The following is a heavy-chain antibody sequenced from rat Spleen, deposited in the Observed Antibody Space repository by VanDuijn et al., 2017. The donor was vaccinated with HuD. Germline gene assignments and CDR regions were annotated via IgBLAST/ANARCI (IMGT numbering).Heavy chain of an antibody. D-gene: IGHD1-12*03. Sequence: EVQLVESGGGLVQPGRSLKLSCVASGFTFNNYWMTWIRQAPGTGLEWVASITNTGGSTYYPDSVKGRFTISRDNAKITGYLQMKNLRSEDTAMYYCARDVGYAHVGVMDAWGQGASVTVSS. CDR3: ARDVGYAHVGVMDA. J-gene: IGHJ4*01. CDR1: GFTFNNYW. CDR2: ITNTGGST. V-gene: IGHV5-31*01.